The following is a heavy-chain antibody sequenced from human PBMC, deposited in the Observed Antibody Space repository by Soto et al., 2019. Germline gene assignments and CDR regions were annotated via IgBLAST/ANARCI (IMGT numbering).Heavy chain of an antibody. Sequence: ASVKVSCKASGYTFTSYAMHWVRQAPGQRLEWMGWINAGNGNTKYSQKFQGRVTITRDTSASTAYMELSSLRSEDTAVYYCARAIDEYSSSSYYFDYWGQGTLVTVSS. CDR1: GYTFTSYA. D-gene: IGHD6-6*01. CDR2: INAGNGNT. J-gene: IGHJ4*02. V-gene: IGHV1-3*01. CDR3: ARAIDEYSSSSYYFDY.